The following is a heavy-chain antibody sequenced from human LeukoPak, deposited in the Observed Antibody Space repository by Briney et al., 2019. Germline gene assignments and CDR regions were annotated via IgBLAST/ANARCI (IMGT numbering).Heavy chain of an antibody. V-gene: IGHV3-7*01. J-gene: IGHJ4*02. CDR3: ARDAGYGGNSHY. Sequence: GGSLRLSCAASGFTFKMYWMSWVRQAPGKGLESVAYINKDGSDKYYVDSVKGRFTVSRDNAKNSLYLQMNSLRAEDTAVYYCARDAGYGGNSHYWGQGTLVTVSS. CDR2: INKDGSDK. D-gene: IGHD4-23*01. CDR1: GFTFKMYW.